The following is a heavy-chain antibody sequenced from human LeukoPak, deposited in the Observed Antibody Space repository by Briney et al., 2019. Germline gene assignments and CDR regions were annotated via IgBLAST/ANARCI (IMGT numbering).Heavy chain of an antibody. Sequence: PGGSLRLSCAASGFTFSSYAMSWVRQAPGKGLEWVSAISGSGGSTYYADSVKGRFTISRDNSKNTLYLQMDSLRAEDTAVYYCAKDCEGCIAAAGSPVEYFQHWGQGTLVTVSS. CDR3: AKDCEGCIAAAGSPVEYFQH. D-gene: IGHD6-13*01. CDR2: ISGSGGST. CDR1: GFTFSSYA. V-gene: IGHV3-23*01. J-gene: IGHJ1*01.